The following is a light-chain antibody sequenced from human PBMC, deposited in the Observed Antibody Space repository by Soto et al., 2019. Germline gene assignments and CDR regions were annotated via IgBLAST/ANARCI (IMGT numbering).Light chain of an antibody. Sequence: DIQMTQSPSSLSAFVGDRVTITCRASESISSYLNWYHQKPGKAPKLLIYAASNLQSGVPSRFSGSGSGTDFTLTIRSLQPEDCTTYYCQHTYHTPYTLGQGTTLEIK. CDR1: ESISSY. V-gene: IGKV1-39*01. CDR2: AAS. J-gene: IGKJ2*01. CDR3: QHTYHTPYT.